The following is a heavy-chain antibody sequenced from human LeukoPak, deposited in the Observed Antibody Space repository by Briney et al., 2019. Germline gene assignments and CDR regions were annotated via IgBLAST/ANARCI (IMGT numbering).Heavy chain of an antibody. J-gene: IGHJ4*02. CDR3: ARERTPKYYYGSGSFDH. Sequence: PGGSLRLSCAASGFSVSDYYMNWIRQAPGKGLEWISFISSSGSTIYYADSVKGRFTISRDITKNSLYVQMNSLRAEDTAVYYCARERTPKYYYGSGSFDHWGQGTLVTVSS. CDR1: GFSVSDYY. CDR2: ISSSGSTI. V-gene: IGHV3-11*04. D-gene: IGHD3-10*01.